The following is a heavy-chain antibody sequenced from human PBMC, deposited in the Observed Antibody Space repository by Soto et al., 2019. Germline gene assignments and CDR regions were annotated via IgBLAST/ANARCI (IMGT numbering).Heavy chain of an antibody. J-gene: IGHJ6*02. V-gene: IGHV3-30*18. Sequence: PGGSLRLSCAASGFTFSSYGMHWVRQAPGKGLEWVAVISYDGSNKYYADSVKGRFTISRDNSKNTLYLQMNSLRAEDTAVYYCAKQILFNYYGSGSYGCMDVWGQGTTVTVSS. D-gene: IGHD3-10*01. CDR1: GFTFSSYG. CDR2: ISYDGSNK. CDR3: AKQILFNYYGSGSYGCMDV.